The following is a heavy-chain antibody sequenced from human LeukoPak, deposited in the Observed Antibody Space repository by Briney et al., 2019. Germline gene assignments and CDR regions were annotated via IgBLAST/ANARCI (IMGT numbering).Heavy chain of an antibody. Sequence: PSETLSLTCAVYGGSFSGYYWSWIRQPPGKGLEWIGEINHSGSTNYSPSLKSRVTISVDTSKNQFSLKLSSVTAADTAVYYCASYSITMVRGVSHRRLDYWGQGTLVTVSS. J-gene: IGHJ4*02. D-gene: IGHD3-10*01. CDR1: GGSFSGYY. CDR3: ASYSITMVRGVSHRRLDY. CDR2: INHSGST. V-gene: IGHV4-34*01.